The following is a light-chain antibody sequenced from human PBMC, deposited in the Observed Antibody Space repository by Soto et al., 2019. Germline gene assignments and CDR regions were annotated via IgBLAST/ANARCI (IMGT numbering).Light chain of an antibody. CDR3: SSYTSSTLYV. J-gene: IGLJ1*01. Sequence: SVLPQPASLSGSPGQSITISCTGTSSDVGGYNYVSWYQQHPGKAPKLMIYDVSNRPSGVSNRFSGSKSGNTASLTISGLQAEDEADYYCSSYTSSTLYVFGTGTKVTVL. CDR1: SSDVGGYNY. V-gene: IGLV2-14*01. CDR2: DVS.